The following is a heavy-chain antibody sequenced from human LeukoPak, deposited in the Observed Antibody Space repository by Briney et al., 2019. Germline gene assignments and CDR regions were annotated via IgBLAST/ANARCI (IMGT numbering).Heavy chain of an antibody. D-gene: IGHD2-2*01. J-gene: IGHJ3*02. CDR3: ARPGVVVPAANPGTHAFDI. Sequence: SETLSLTCTVSGGSISSSSYYWGWSRQPPGKGLEWSGSIYYSGSTYYHPSLKSRVTISVDTSKNQSSLKLSSVTAADTAVYYCARPGVVVPAANPGTHAFDIWGQGTMVTVSS. CDR2: IYYSGST. V-gene: IGHV4-39*01. CDR1: GGSISSSSYY.